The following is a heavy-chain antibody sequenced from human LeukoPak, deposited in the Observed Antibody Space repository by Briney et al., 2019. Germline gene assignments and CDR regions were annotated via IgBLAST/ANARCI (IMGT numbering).Heavy chain of an antibody. J-gene: IGHJ6*02. CDR3: TRLIDPTMVPWDYYYYGMDV. Sequence: GGSLRLSCATSGFTLRNAWISWVRQAPGKGLEWVGRIRSKANSYATAYAASVKGRFTISRDDSKNTAYLQMNSLKTEDTAVYYCTRLIDPTMVPWDYYYYGMDVWGQGTTVTVSS. D-gene: IGHD3-10*01. CDR2: IRSKANSYAT. V-gene: IGHV3-73*01. CDR1: GFTLRNAW.